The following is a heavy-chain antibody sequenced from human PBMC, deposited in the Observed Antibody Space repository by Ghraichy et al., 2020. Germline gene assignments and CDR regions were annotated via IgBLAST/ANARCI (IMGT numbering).Heavy chain of an antibody. J-gene: IGHJ4*02. Sequence: GGSLRLSCAASGFGFSHFGMHWVRQAPGRGLEWVAFIWFDGSNKYYADSVKGRFTISRDNSKNTLYLQTNSLRDEDTAMYYCARGGYSSTWSTINLDYWGQGTLVTVSS. CDR3: ARGGYSSTWSTINLDY. CDR2: IWFDGSNK. CDR1: GFGFSHFG. D-gene: IGHD6-13*01. V-gene: IGHV3-33*01.